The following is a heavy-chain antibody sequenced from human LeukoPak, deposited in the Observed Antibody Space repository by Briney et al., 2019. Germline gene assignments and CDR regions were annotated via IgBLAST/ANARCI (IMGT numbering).Heavy chain of an antibody. Sequence: GGSLRLSCTASGFPFGDYAMSWARQAPGKGLEWVGFIRSKAYGGTTEYAASVKGRFTISREDSKSIAYLQMNSLKTEDTAVYYCTRNDYGDFQFDYGMDVWGQGTTVTVSS. D-gene: IGHD4-17*01. CDR3: TRNDYGDFQFDYGMDV. J-gene: IGHJ6*02. CDR2: IRSKAYGGTT. V-gene: IGHV3-49*04. CDR1: GFPFGDYA.